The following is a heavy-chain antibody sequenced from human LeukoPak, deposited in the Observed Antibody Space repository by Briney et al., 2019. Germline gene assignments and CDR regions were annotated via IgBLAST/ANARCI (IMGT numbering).Heavy chain of an antibody. CDR3: ATKGGYSSSSGGYLDY. V-gene: IGHV1-2*06. Sequence: ASVKVSCKASGYTFTGYYMHWVRQAPGQGLEWMGRINPNSGGTNYAQKFQGRVTMTRDTSISTAYMELSRLRSDDTAMYYCATKGGYSSSSGGYLDYWGQGTLVTVSS. J-gene: IGHJ4*02. CDR1: GYTFTGYY. D-gene: IGHD6-6*01. CDR2: INPNSGGT.